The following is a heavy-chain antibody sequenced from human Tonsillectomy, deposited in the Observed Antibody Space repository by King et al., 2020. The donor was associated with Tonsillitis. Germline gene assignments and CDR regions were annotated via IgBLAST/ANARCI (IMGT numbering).Heavy chain of an antibody. CDR2: MSWNSGSI. Sequence: QLVQSGGGLVQPGRSLRLSCAASGFTFDDYAMYWVRQVPGKGLEWVSGMSWNSGSIGYADSVKGRFTISRDNAKNSLYLQMNSLRAEDTALYYCAKGMGATYAAFFDYWGQGTLVTVSS. D-gene: IGHD1-26*01. CDR3: AKGMGATYAAFFDY. CDR1: GFTFDDYA. J-gene: IGHJ4*02. V-gene: IGHV3-9*01.